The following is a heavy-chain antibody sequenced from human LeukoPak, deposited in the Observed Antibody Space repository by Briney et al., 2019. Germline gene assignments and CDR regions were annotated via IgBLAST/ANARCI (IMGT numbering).Heavy chain of an antibody. CDR3: ARDRLVGATGAGPDY. V-gene: IGHV3-48*04. D-gene: IGHD1-26*01. Sequence: GGSLRLSCAASGFTLSSYSMNWFRQAPGKGLEWVAYISSSSTTKYYADSVKGRFTISRDNAKNSLYLQMNSLRAEDTAVYYCARDRLVGATGAGPDYWGQGTMVTVSS. CDR1: GFTLSSYS. CDR2: ISSSSTTK. J-gene: IGHJ4*02.